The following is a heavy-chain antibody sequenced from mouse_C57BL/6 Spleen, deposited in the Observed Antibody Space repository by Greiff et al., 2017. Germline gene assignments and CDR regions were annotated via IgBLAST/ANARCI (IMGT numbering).Heavy chain of an antibody. D-gene: IGHD1-1*01. CDR1: GYTFTSYW. Sequence: QVQLQQPGAELVKPGASVKLSCKASGYTFTSYWMHWVKQRPGQGLAWIGMIHPNSGSTNYNEKFKSKATLTVDKSSSTPYMQLSSLTSEDSAVYYCAPDYGSSYGYWGQGTTLTVSS. CDR3: APDYGSSYGY. CDR2: IHPNSGST. V-gene: IGHV1-64*01. J-gene: IGHJ2*01.